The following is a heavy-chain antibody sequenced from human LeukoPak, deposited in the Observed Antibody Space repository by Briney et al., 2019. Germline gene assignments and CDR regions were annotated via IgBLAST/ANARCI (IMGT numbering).Heavy chain of an antibody. CDR2: IDRYGNT. D-gene: IGHD3-10*01. CDR1: GGSISSSSYY. V-gene: IGHV4-39*07. Sequence: SETLSLTCTVSGGSISSSSYYWGWIRQPPGKGLEWIGEIDRYGNTNYNSSLKSRVTISLGTPKSQFSLKVRSVTAADTAVYYCARHIIGRWLGDDYSYYVDVWGKGTTVTISS. CDR3: ARHIIGRWLGDDYSYYVDV. J-gene: IGHJ6*03.